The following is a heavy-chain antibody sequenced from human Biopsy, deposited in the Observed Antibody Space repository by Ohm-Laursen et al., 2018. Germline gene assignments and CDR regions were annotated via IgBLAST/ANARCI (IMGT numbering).Heavy chain of an antibody. V-gene: IGHV4-39*01. D-gene: IGHD3-22*01. CDR2: IFYRGST. J-gene: IGHJ5*02. CDR3: ARDYDTSGYYYVS. CDR1: GGSISNNNYY. Sequence: SETLSLTCPVSGGSISNNNYYWGWIRQPPGKGLEWIGSIFYRGSTRYKPSLKSRVNISVDTSKNQFSLKLNSVTAADTAVYYCARDYDTSGYYYVSWGQGTLVTVSS.